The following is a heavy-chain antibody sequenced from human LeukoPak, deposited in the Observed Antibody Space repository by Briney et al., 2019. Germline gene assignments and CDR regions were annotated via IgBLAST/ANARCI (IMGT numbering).Heavy chain of an antibody. D-gene: IGHD3-22*01. CDR3: AKATRLYDSSGPHTYRFDY. J-gene: IGHJ4*02. CDR2: ISGSGGST. V-gene: IGHV3-23*01. CDR1: GFPFSNYA. Sequence: GASLRLSFAASGFPFSNYAMTWVRQAPGKGLEWVSAISGSGGSTYYADSVKGRFTISRDNSKNTLYLKMSSLRAKDTALYYCAKATRLYDSSGPHTYRFDYWGQGTLVTVSS.